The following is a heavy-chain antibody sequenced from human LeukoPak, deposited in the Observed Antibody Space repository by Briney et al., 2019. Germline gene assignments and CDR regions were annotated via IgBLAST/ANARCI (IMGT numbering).Heavy chain of an antibody. CDR1: GYTFTGYY. Sequence: ASVKVSCKASGYTFTGYYMHWVRQTPGQGLEWMGWINPNSGGTNYAQKFQGWVTMTRDTSISTAYMELSRLRSDDTAVYYCAGAAPGPYDSSGEDAFDIWGQGTMVTVSS. J-gene: IGHJ3*02. CDR2: INPNSGGT. CDR3: AGAAPGPYDSSGEDAFDI. D-gene: IGHD3-22*01. V-gene: IGHV1-2*04.